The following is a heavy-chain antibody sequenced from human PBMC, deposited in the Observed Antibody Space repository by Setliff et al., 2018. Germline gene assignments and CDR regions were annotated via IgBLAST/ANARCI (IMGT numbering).Heavy chain of an antibody. D-gene: IGHD2-21*01. J-gene: IGHJ4*02. V-gene: IGHV1-69*05. CDR1: GGTFSSYA. CDR3: ARAPAGGGDFYFDY. Sequence: SVKVSCKASGGTFSSYAISWVRQAPGQGLEWMGGIIPIFGTANYAQKFQGRVTITTDESTSTAYMQLSSLRSEDTAVYYCARAPAGGGDFYFDYWGQGTLVTVSS. CDR2: IIPIFGTA.